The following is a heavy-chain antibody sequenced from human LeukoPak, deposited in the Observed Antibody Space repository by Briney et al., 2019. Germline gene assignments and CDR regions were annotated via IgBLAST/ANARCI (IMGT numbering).Heavy chain of an antibody. Sequence: PSETLSLTCSVSGASISRDGFYWSWIRQPPGKGLEWIGYIYHSGTTYYNPSLKSRVTISVDESKNQFSLKLSSVTAADTAVYYCARDPIAVAGTALGLNYWGQGTLVTVSS. V-gene: IGHV4-30-2*01. CDR3: ARDPIAVAGTALGLNY. D-gene: IGHD6-19*01. J-gene: IGHJ4*02. CDR1: GASISRDGFY. CDR2: IYHSGTT.